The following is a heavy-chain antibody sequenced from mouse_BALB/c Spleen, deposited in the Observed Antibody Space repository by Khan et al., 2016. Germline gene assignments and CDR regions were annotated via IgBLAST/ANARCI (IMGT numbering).Heavy chain of an antibody. J-gene: IGHJ4*01. Sequence: EVQLQESGPDLVKPSQSLSLTCTVAGYSITRGYTWHWIRQFPGNGLEWMGYIHYSGTTDYNPSLKSRISITRDTSKNRFFLQLNSVTTDDPATYYCATSDYRYDYAMDYWGQGTSVTVSS. CDR2: IHYSGTT. D-gene: IGHD2-14*01. CDR1: GYSITRGYT. V-gene: IGHV3-1*02. CDR3: ATSDYRYDYAMDY.